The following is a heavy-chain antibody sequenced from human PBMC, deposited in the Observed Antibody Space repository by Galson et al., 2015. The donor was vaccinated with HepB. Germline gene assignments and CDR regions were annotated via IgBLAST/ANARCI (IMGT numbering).Heavy chain of an antibody. Sequence: SLRLSCAASGFTFGDYAMSWFRQAPGKGLEWVGFIRSKAYGGTTEYAASVKGRFTISRDDSKSIAYLQMNSLKTEDTAVYYCTPRLSYSSGYYSHYYWGQGTLVTVSS. V-gene: IGHV3-49*03. J-gene: IGHJ4*02. CDR1: GFTFGDYA. CDR2: IRSKAYGGTT. CDR3: TPRLSYSSGYYSHYY. D-gene: IGHD3-22*01.